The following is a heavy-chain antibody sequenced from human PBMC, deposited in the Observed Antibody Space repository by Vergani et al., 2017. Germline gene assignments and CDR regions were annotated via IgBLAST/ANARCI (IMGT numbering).Heavy chain of an antibody. Sequence: VQLVESGGGVVQPGGSLRLSCAASGFTFSSYWMSWVRQAPGKGLEWVANIKQDGSEKYYVDSVKGRFTISRDNAKNSLYLQMNSLRAEDTAVYYCARDGNYGDYYWFDPWGQGTLVTVSS. CDR1: GFTFSSYW. D-gene: IGHD4-17*01. V-gene: IGHV3-7*01. CDR3: ARDGNYGDYYWFDP. J-gene: IGHJ5*02. CDR2: IKQDGSEK.